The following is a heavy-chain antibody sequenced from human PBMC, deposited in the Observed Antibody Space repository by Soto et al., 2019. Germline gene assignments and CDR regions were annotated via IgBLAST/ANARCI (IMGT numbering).Heavy chain of an antibody. CDR2: IYWNDEK. CDR1: GFSLTTSGVG. V-gene: IGHV2-5*01. Sequence: QITLKESGPTLVKPTQTLTLTCTFSGFSLTTSGVGVGWFRQPPGKALEWLALIYWNDEKRYSPSLKSRLTITKDTSRNQVVLTMTNMDPVDTATYYCAHRLRWLANFDYWGQGTLVTVSS. CDR3: AHRLRWLANFDY. J-gene: IGHJ4*02. D-gene: IGHD6-19*01.